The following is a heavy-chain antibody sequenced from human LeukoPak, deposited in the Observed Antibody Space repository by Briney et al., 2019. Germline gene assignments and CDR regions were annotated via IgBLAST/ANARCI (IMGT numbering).Heavy chain of an antibody. Sequence: GGSLRLSCAASRFTFSSYAMTWVRQAPGKGLEWVAVISYDGSNKYYADSVKGRFTISRDNSKNTLFLELNSLRAEDTAVYYCATDAYFDMRGGPRRWGQGTLVSVSS. V-gene: IGHV3-30*03. J-gene: IGHJ1*01. D-gene: IGHD3-9*01. CDR1: RFTFSSYA. CDR3: ATDAYFDMRGGPRR. CDR2: ISYDGSNK.